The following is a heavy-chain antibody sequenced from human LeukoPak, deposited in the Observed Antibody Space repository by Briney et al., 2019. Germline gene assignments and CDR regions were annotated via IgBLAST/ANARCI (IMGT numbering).Heavy chain of an antibody. J-gene: IGHJ4*02. CDR3: AKDHGSSDWYYFDY. CDR2: IHYDGSNN. V-gene: IGHV3-30*02. Sequence: GGSLRLSCAASGFTFNTYAIHWVRQAPGKGLEWVAFIHYDGSNNYYADSVKGRFTISRDNSKNTLYLQMNTLRADDTAVYYCAKDHGSSDWYYFDYWGQGTLVTVSS. D-gene: IGHD6-13*01. CDR1: GFTFNTYA.